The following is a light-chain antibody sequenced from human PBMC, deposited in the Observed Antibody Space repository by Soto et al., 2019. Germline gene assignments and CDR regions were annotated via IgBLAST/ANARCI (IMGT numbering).Light chain of an antibody. V-gene: IGLV1-40*01. CDR3: RSYDSSLSGSV. CDR2: GNS. Sequence: QSVLTQPPSVSGAPGQRVTISCTGSSSNIGAGYDVHWYQQLPGTAPKLLIYGNSNRPSGVPDRFSGSKSGTSASLAITGLQDEDEAAYYCRSYDSSLSGSVFGGGTKLTVL. J-gene: IGLJ3*02. CDR1: SSNIGAGYD.